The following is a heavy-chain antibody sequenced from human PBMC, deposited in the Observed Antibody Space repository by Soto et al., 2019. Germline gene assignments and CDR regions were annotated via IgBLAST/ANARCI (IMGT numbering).Heavy chain of an antibody. J-gene: IGHJ5*02. Sequence: QVQLVQSGAEVKKPGSSVKVSCKASGGTFSSYAISWVRQAPGEGLEWMGGIIPIFGTANYAQKFQGRVTITADESTSTVYMELSSLGPEDTAVYYCARWLLVTARQTWFDPWGKGSLVTVSS. V-gene: IGHV1-69*01. CDR3: ARWLLVTARQTWFDP. CDR2: IIPIFGTA. D-gene: IGHD3-22*01. CDR1: GGTFSSYA.